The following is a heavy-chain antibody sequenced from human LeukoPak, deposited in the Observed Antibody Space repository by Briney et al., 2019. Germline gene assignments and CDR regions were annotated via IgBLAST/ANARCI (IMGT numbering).Heavy chain of an antibody. CDR2: VADNGDP. V-gene: IGHV3-23*01. Sequence: PGGSLRLSCAASGLTFRKYAMSWVRQAPGKGLEWVSTVADNGDPYYADSVRGRFTISRENSKSTVSLQLNSLRAEDTAVYYCAKVVCSGAGCDRFDYWGQGTLVTVSS. J-gene: IGHJ4*02. CDR3: AKVVCSGAGCDRFDY. D-gene: IGHD2-15*01. CDR1: GLTFRKYA.